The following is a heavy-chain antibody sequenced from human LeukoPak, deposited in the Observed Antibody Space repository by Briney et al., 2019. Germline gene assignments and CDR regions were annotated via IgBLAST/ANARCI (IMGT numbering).Heavy chain of an antibody. V-gene: IGHV4-61*02. Sequence: SQTLSLTCTVSGGSISSGSYYWSWIRQPAGKGLEWIGRIYTSGSTNYNPSLKSRVTISVDTSKNQFSLKLSSVTAADTAVYYCARGDRIAAVLRYWGQGTLVTVSS. J-gene: IGHJ4*02. CDR1: GGSISSGSYY. CDR3: ARGDRIAAVLRY. CDR2: IYTSGST. D-gene: IGHD6-6*01.